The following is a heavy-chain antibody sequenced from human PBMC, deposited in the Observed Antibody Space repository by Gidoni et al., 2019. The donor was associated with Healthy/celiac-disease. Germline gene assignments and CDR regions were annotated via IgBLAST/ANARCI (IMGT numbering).Heavy chain of an antibody. D-gene: IGHD6-6*01. J-gene: IGHJ6*02. CDR1: GFTFSSYA. CDR2: ISYDGNNK. V-gene: IGHV3-30*04. CDR3: ARDREYLTEGMDV. Sequence: QVQLVESGGGVVQPGRSLRLSCAASGFTFSSYAMHWVRQAPGKGLEWVAVISYDGNNKYYADSVKGRFTISRDNSKNTLYLQMNSLRAEDTAVYYCARDREYLTEGMDVWGQGTTVTVSS.